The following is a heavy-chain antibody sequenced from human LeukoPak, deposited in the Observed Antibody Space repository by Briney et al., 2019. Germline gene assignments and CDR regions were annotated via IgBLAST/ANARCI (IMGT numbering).Heavy chain of an antibody. D-gene: IGHD4-17*01. CDR2: ISSSGSTI. Sequence: GGSLRLSCAASGFTFSSYEMNWVRQAPGKGLERVSYISSSGSTIYYADSVKGRFTISRDNAKNSLYLQMNSLRAEDTAVYYCARSTVTTLDYWGQGTLVTVSS. V-gene: IGHV3-48*03. CDR3: ARSTVTTLDY. CDR1: GFTFSSYE. J-gene: IGHJ4*02.